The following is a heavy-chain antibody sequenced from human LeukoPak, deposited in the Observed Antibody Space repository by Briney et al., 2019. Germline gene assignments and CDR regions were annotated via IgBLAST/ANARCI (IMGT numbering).Heavy chain of an antibody. Sequence: GGSLRLSCTTSGFTFGDYAMSWVRQAPGKGLEWVSFIRRKAHGGTTEYAASVKGRFSSSRDDSKSIAYLQMNSLKTEDTAVYFCTRVTYYYDNSGYFHFDSWGHGSLVTVSS. J-gene: IGHJ4*01. CDR1: GFTFGDYA. CDR2: IRRKAHGGTT. CDR3: TRVTYYYDNSGYFHFDS. D-gene: IGHD3-22*01. V-gene: IGHV3-49*04.